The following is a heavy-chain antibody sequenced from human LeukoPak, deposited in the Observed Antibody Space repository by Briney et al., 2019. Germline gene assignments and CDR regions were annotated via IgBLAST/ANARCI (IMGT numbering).Heavy chain of an antibody. D-gene: IGHD3-22*01. CDR1: GGSINSGGYY. V-gene: IGHV4-31*03. J-gene: IGHJ4*02. Sequence: PSETLSLTCSVSGGSINSGGYYWNWLRHHPGKGLEWIGFTYYGVTIYYNPSLKSRVSISIDTSMNQFSLTLSSVTAADTAMYYCARVPSMNYYDGRGYYFDYWGQGILVTVSS. CDR2: TYYGVTI. CDR3: ARVPSMNYYDGRGYYFDY.